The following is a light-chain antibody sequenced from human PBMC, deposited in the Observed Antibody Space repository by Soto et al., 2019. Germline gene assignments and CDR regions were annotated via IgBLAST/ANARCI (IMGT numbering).Light chain of an antibody. CDR3: QRYGDSSWT. CDR1: QSISSSF. CDR2: GAS. V-gene: IGKV3-20*01. Sequence: EFVLTQSPGTLSLSPGERATLFCRASQSISSSFLAWYQQKPGQAPRLLIYGASDRATGIPDRFSGSGSGADYILTISRVEPGDFAMYYCQRYGDSSWTFGQGTKV. J-gene: IGKJ1*01.